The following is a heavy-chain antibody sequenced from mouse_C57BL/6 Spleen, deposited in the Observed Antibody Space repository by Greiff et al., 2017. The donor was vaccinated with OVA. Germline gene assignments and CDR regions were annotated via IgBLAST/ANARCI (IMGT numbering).Heavy chain of an antibody. CDR3: TRSLSTMVTTGDY. CDR2: IDPETGGT. CDR1: GYTFTDYE. D-gene: IGHD2-2*01. J-gene: IGHJ2*01. Sequence: VQLQQSGAELVRPGASVTLSCKASGYTFTDYEMHWVKQTPVHGLEWIGAIDPETGGTAYHQKFKGKAILTADKASSTAYMELRNLTSEDSAVYYCTRSLSTMVTTGDYWGQGTTLTVSS. V-gene: IGHV1-15*01.